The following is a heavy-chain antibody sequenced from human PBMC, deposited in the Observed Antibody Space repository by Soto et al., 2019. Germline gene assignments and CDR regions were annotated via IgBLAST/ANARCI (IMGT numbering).Heavy chain of an antibody. CDR1: GGSISSSSYY. D-gene: IGHD3-9*01. V-gene: IGHV4-39*01. Sequence: QLQLQESGPGLVKPSETLSLTCTVSGGSISSSSYYWGWIRQPPGKGLEWIGSIYYSGSTYYNPSLKSRVTISVDTSKNQFSLKLSSVTAADTAMYYCARLADILTGYLDYWGQGTLVTVSS. J-gene: IGHJ4*02. CDR3: ARLADILTGYLDY. CDR2: IYYSGST.